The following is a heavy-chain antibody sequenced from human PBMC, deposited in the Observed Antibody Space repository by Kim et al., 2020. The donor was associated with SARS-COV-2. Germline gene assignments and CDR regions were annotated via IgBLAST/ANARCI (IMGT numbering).Heavy chain of an antibody. Sequence: SVKVSCKASGGTFSSYAISWVRQAPGQGLEWMGGIIPIFGTANYAQKFQGRVTITADESTSTAYMELSSLRSEDTAVYYCAREVKVVPAADYGMDVWGQGTTVTVSS. CDR2: IIPIFGTA. J-gene: IGHJ6*02. CDR3: AREVKVVPAADYGMDV. D-gene: IGHD2-2*01. CDR1: GGTFSSYA. V-gene: IGHV1-69*13.